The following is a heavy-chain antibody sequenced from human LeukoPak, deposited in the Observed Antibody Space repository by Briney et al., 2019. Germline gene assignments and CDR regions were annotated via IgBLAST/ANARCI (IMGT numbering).Heavy chain of an antibody. J-gene: IGHJ4*02. CDR2: ITWNSDSK. D-gene: IGHD5-18*01. CDR3: AKSFVPGAIRGYVFDY. V-gene: IGHV3-9*01. CDR1: GFTFDDFP. Sequence: PGGSLRLSCAASGFTFDDFPMHWVRQAPGKGLEWVAGITWNSDSKGYGDSVKGRFTIYRDNAKNSLYLQMNSLRPEDTALYYCAKSFVPGAIRGYVFDYWGLGTLVTVSS.